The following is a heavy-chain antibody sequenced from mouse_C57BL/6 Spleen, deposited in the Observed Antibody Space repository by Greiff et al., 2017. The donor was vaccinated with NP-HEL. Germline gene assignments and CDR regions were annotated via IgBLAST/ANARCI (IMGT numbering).Heavy chain of an antibody. V-gene: IGHV1-18*01. D-gene: IGHD1-1*01. CDR3: ARTDYYGSSYWYFDV. CDR2: INPNNGGT. CDR1: GYTFTDYN. Sequence: VQLKQSGPELVKPGASVKIPCKASGYTFTDYNMDWVKQSHGKSLEWIGDINPNNGGTSYNQKFKGKATLTVDKSSSTAYMELRSLTSEDTAVYYCARTDYYGSSYWYFDVWGTGTTVTVSS. J-gene: IGHJ1*03.